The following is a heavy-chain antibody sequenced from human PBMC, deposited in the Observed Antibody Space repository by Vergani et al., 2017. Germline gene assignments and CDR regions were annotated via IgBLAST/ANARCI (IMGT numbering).Heavy chain of an antibody. D-gene: IGHD1-14*01. CDR1: GFTFSSYA. J-gene: IGHJ4*02. CDR3: AREPAERPAGFDS. CDR2: ISYDGSNK. V-gene: IGHV3-30-3*01. Sequence: QVQLVESGGGVVQPGRSLRLSCAASGFTFSSYAMHWVRQAPGKGLEWVAVISYDGSNKYYADSVKGRFTISRDNSKNTLYLQMNSLRAEDTAVYYCAREPAERPAGFDSWGQGTLVTVSS.